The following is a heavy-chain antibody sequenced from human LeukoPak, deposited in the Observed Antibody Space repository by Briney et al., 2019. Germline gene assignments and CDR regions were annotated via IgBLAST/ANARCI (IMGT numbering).Heavy chain of an antibody. CDR1: GGSISSGSYY. D-gene: IGHD3-22*01. V-gene: IGHV4-61*02. CDR2: IYTSGST. Sequence: SQTLSLTCTVSGGSISSGSYYWSWIRQPAGKGLEWIGRIYTSGSTDYNSSLKRRVTISVDTSKNQFSLKLTSVTAADTAVYYCARAGYWDAIDIWGQGTMVTISS. CDR3: ARAGYWDAIDI. J-gene: IGHJ3*02.